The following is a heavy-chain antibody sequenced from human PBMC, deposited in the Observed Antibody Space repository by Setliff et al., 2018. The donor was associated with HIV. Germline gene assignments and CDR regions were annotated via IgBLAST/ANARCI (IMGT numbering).Heavy chain of an antibody. Sequence: QPGGSLRLSCAASGFTFSNYWMSWVRQTPGKGLEWVANIKPDGSEKYYVDSVKGRFTISRDNAENSLYLQMSSLRAEDTAVYYCARDYVWGRRAFDIWGPGTMVTVSS. D-gene: IGHD3-16*01. CDR2: IKPDGSEK. CDR1: GFTFSNYW. J-gene: IGHJ3*02. CDR3: ARDYVWGRRAFDI. V-gene: IGHV3-7*01.